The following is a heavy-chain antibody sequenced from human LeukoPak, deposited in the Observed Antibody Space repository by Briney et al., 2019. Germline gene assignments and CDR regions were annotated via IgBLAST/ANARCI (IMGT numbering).Heavy chain of an antibody. V-gene: IGHV3-23*01. CDR3: AKDIFSSVGTPDY. Sequence: GGSLRLSCAASGFMFKSYAMSWVRQAPGKGLEWLSGITGRGDDTKYADSVKGRFIISRDNSKNTVHLHLNGLTVEDAAVYYSAKDIFSSVGTPDYWGQGTRVTVSS. CDR1: GFMFKSYA. J-gene: IGHJ4*02. CDR2: ITGRGDDT. D-gene: IGHD3-3*02.